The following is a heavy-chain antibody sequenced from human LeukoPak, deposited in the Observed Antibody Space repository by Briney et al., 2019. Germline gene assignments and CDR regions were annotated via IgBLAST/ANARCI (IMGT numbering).Heavy chain of an antibody. Sequence: SETLSLTCAVYGGSFSGYYWSWIRQPPGKGLEGIGEINHSGSTNYNPSLKSRVTISVDTSKNQFSLKLSSVTAADTAVYYCARHGLRYFDWSMYFDYWGQGTLVTVSS. CDR1: GGSFSGYY. D-gene: IGHD3-9*01. V-gene: IGHV4-34*01. CDR3: ARHGLRYFDWSMYFDY. CDR2: INHSGST. J-gene: IGHJ4*02.